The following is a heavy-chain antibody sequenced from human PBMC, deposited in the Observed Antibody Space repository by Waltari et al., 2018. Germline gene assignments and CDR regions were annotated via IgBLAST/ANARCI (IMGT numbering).Heavy chain of an antibody. V-gene: IGHV3-48*03. Sequence: EVQLVESGGGLVQPGGSVRLPCAASVFTVSSYALHWVRQAPGKGLEWVSYISSSGSTIYYADSVKGRFTISRDNAKNSLYLQMNSLRAEDTAVYYCARDWGDMVRGVHYFDYWGQGTLVTVSS. CDR2: ISSSGSTI. D-gene: IGHD3-10*01. J-gene: IGHJ4*02. CDR3: ARDWGDMVRGVHYFDY. CDR1: VFTVSSYA.